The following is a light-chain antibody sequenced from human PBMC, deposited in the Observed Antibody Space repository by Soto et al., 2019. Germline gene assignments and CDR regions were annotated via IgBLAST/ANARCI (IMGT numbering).Light chain of an antibody. CDR2: NSY. CDR3: AAWHASLNGYV. CDR1: SSNIGSKT. V-gene: IGLV1-44*01. Sequence: QSALTQPPSASGTPGQRVTISCSGSSSNIGSKTVNWYQQLPGTVPKLLIYNSYQRPSGVPDRFSGSKSGTSASLAISGLQSDDQAAYYCAAWHASLNGYVFGAGTKVTVL. J-gene: IGLJ1*01.